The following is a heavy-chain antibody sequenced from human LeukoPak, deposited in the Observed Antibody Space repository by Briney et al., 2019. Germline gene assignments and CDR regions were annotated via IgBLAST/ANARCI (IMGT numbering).Heavy chain of an antibody. D-gene: IGHD3-22*01. V-gene: IGHV3-23*01. J-gene: IGHJ4*02. CDR1: GFTFSSYA. CDR3: AKDPDYYYDSSGHFDY. CDR2: ISGSGGST. Sequence: GESLRLSCAASGFTFSSYAMSWVRQAPGKGLEWVSAISGSGGSTYYADSVKGRFTISRDNSKNTLYLQMNSLRAEDTAVYYCAKDPDYYYDSSGHFDYWGQGTLVTVSS.